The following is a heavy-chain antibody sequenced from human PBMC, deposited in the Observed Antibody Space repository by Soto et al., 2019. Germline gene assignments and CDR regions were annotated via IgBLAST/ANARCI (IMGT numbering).Heavy chain of an antibody. J-gene: IGHJ6*03. CDR2: IYPGDSDT. Sequence: PGESLKISCKGSGYSFTSYWIGWVHQMPGKGLEWMGIIYPGDSDTRYSPSFQGQVTISADKSISTAYLQWSSLKASDTAMYYCARSVTTNYYYMDFWGKGTTVTVSS. CDR1: GYSFTSYW. D-gene: IGHD4-4*01. CDR3: ARSVTTNYYYMDF. V-gene: IGHV5-51*07.